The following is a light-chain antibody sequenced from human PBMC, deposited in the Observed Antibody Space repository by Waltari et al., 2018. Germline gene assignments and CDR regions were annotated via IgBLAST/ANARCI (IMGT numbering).Light chain of an antibody. J-gene: IGKJ4*01. CDR2: EAS. Sequence: IQLTQSPSSLSASVRDRFTITCRASQGISTYLAWYQQKPGKVPKLLIYEASSLQSGVPSRFSGSGSGTDFTLIISSLQPEDFAVYYCQQRKSYPPTFGGGTKVEIK. CDR1: QGISTY. V-gene: IGKV1-13*02. CDR3: QQRKSYPPT.